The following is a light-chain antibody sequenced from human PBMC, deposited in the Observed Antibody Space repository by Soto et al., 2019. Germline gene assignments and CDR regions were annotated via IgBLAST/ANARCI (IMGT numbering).Light chain of an antibody. CDR2: DAS. CDR3: HQYNSWSPGT. V-gene: IGKV3-15*01. Sequence: EIVLTHSPALLAVSPGERATLSFRASQSISRSLALYQQKPGQAPRLLISDASTRATGIPARFSGSGSETEFTLTISSLQSEDLALYYCHQYNSWSPGTFGQGTKLDIK. J-gene: IGKJ2*01. CDR1: QSISRS.